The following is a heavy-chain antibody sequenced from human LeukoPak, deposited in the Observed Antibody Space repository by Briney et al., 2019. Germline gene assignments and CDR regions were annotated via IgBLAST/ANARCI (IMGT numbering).Heavy chain of an antibody. CDR2: IYPGDSNT. V-gene: IGHV5-51*01. CDR3: ARSYYDSLGGRVAYFDH. CDR1: GYTFSTYW. Sequence: GESLKISCKGSGYTFSTYWIGWVRQMPGKGLEWMGIIYPGDSNTKYSPSFRGQVTISADKSITTAYLQWDSLKSSDTGIYYCARSYYDSLGGRVAYFDHWGHGTLATVSS. D-gene: IGHD3-16*01. J-gene: IGHJ4*01.